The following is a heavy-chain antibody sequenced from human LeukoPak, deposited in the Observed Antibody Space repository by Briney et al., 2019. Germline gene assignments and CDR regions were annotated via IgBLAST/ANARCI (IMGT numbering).Heavy chain of an antibody. J-gene: IGHJ5*02. D-gene: IGHD3-3*01. CDR3: ARAAPYYDFWSGYYRNDNWFDP. V-gene: IGHV1-18*01. Sequence: ASVKVSCKASGYTFTSYGISWVRQAPGQGLEWMGWISAYNGNTNYAQKLHGRVTMTTDTSTSTAYMELRSLRSDDTAVYYCARAAPYYDFWSGYYRNDNWFDPWGQGTLVTVSS. CDR1: GYTFTSYG. CDR2: ISAYNGNT.